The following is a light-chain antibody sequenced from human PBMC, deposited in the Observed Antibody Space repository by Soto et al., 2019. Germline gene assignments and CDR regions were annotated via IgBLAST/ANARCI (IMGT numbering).Light chain of an antibody. Sequence: QSALTQPASVSGSPGQSITISCTGSSSDVGGYNYVSWYQQHPGKAPKVMIYEFSNRPSGVSNRFSGSKSGNTASLTISGLQAEDEADYYCSSSTGSSTLVFGGGTKLTVL. J-gene: IGLJ3*02. CDR3: SSSTGSSTLV. CDR1: SSDVGGYNY. CDR2: EFS. V-gene: IGLV2-14*01.